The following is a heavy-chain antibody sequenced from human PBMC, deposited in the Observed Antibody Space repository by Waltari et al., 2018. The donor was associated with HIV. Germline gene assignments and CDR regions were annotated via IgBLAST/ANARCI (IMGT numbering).Heavy chain of an antibody. Sequence: QVQLQESGPGLVQPSGTLSLTCAVSGGSISSNNWWNWVRQSPQRGLEWIGEINHSGTTNCNPSLKSRVTISIDKSKNHFSLRLSSVTAADTAVYFCARDPVGTVPFDYWGQGFLVTVSS. V-gene: IGHV4-4*02. CDR3: ARDPVGTVPFDY. CDR1: GGSISSNNW. D-gene: IGHD1-26*01. CDR2: INHSGTT. J-gene: IGHJ4*02.